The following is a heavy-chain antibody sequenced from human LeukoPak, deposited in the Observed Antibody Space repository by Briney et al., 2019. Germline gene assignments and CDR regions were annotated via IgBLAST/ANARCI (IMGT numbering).Heavy chain of an antibody. CDR3: ARDRILDAFDI. J-gene: IGHJ3*02. D-gene: IGHD5-18*01. Sequence: PGGSLRLSCAASRFTFSTYGMHWVRQAPGKGLEWVAVISYDGSNKYYADSVKGRFTISRDNSKNTLYLQMNSLRAEDTAVYYCARDRILDAFDIWGQGTMVTVSS. CDR1: RFTFSTYG. CDR2: ISYDGSNK. V-gene: IGHV3-30*03.